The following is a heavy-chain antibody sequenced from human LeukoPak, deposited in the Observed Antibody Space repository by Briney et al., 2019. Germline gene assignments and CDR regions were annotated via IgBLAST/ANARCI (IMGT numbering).Heavy chain of an antibody. V-gene: IGHV3-23*01. CDR2: ISGGGGTT. D-gene: IGHD5-18*01. CDR3: AKEPRDPSYGWNWRYFDY. Sequence: PGGSLRLSCAPSGFTFSTYAMSWVRQAPGKGLEWVSTISGGGGTTYYADSVKGRFTISRDNSKNTLYLQMNSLRAEDTAVYYCAKEPRDPSYGWNWRYFDYWGQGTLVTVSA. J-gene: IGHJ4*02. CDR1: GFTFSTYA.